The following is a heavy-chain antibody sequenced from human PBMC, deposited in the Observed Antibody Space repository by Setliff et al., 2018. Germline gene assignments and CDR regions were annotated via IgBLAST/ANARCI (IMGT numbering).Heavy chain of an antibody. CDR1: TFNSYA. CDR3: AGQGPIFGSGLIPGFDQ. D-gene: IGHD3-3*01. J-gene: IGHJ4*02. V-gene: IGHV3-23*01. CDR2: VSVSGDNT. Sequence: TFNSYAISWVRQAPGKGLEWVSTVSVSGDNTYYTDSVKGRFTTSRDNSKNTVSLQMSSLRTEDTAIYFCAGQGPIFGSGLIPGFDQWGQGTMVTVSS.